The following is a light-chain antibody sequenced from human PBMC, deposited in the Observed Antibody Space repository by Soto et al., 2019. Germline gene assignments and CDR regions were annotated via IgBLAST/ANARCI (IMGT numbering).Light chain of an antibody. Sequence: DIQMTQSPATLSASVGDRVTLTCRASQSISSWLVWYQQNPGKAPQFLIYYASNLESGVPSRFSGCGSGTEFTLTISSLQHDDFATYYCQQYNSYLYTFGQGTKLEIK. CDR2: YAS. V-gene: IGKV1-5*01. CDR3: QQYNSYLYT. J-gene: IGKJ2*01. CDR1: QSISSW.